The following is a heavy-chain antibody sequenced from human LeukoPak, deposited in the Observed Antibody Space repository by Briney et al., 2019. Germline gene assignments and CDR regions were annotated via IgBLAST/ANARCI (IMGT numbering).Heavy chain of an antibody. Sequence: SETLSLTCTVSGGSISTYYWSWIRQPPGKGLEWIGYIYYTGSTNYNPSLKSRVTISVDTSKNQFSLKLSSVTAADTAVYYCARGGGTDYYYSSGDFDYWGQGTLVTVSS. CDR3: ARGGGTDYYYSSGDFDY. V-gene: IGHV4-59*08. D-gene: IGHD3-22*01. CDR1: GGSISTYY. J-gene: IGHJ4*02. CDR2: IYYTGST.